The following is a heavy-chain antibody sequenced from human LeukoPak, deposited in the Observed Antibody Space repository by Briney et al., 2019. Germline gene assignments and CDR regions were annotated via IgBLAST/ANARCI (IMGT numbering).Heavy chain of an antibody. V-gene: IGHV3-74*01. CDR2: IKGDGSST. D-gene: IGHD5-24*01. CDR3: ARDRTRDGYNQGRVFDY. CDR1: GFTFSNNW. J-gene: IGHJ4*02. Sequence: PGGSLRLSCAASGFTFSNNWMHWVRQAPGKGLVWVSRIKGDGSSTDYADSVKGRFTISRDNSKNTLYLQMNSLRAEDTAVYYCARDRTRDGYNQGRVFDYWGQGTLVTVSS.